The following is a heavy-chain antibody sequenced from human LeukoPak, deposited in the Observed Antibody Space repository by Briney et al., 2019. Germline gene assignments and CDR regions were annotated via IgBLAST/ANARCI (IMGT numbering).Heavy chain of an antibody. CDR2: IYHSGST. D-gene: IGHD1-26*01. Sequence: PSETLSPTCGVSGYSISSGYYWGWIRQPPGKGLEWIGSIYHSGSTYYNPSLKSRVTISVDTSKNQFSLKLSSVTAADTAVYYCARRPSGSYHFDYWGQGTLVTVSS. J-gene: IGHJ4*02. V-gene: IGHV4-38-2*01. CDR3: ARRPSGSYHFDY. CDR1: GYSISSGYY.